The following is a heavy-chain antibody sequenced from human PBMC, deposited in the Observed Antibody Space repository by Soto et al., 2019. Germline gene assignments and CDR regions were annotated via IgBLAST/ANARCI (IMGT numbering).Heavy chain of an antibody. V-gene: IGHV4-39*01. Sequence: SETLSLTCTVSGDSIISSGFYWGWVRQPPGKGLEWIGSIFYLGSSYYNPSLKSRVTMSVDTSKNQFSLRLRSVTAADTALYFCARHSLALRKNNWFDPWGQGIMVTVSS. D-gene: IGHD3-3*02. CDR2: IFYLGSS. CDR1: GDSIISSGFY. CDR3: ARHSLALRKNNWFDP. J-gene: IGHJ5*02.